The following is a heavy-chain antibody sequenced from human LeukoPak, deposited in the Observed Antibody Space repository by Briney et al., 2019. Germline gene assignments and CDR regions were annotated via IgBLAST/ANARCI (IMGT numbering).Heavy chain of an antibody. D-gene: IGHD3-10*01. CDR3: AKGTLLWFGDYYYMDV. CDR1: GFSLSSYG. CDR2: ISGSGGST. J-gene: IGHJ6*03. V-gene: IGHV3-23*01. Sequence: GGSLRLSCTVSGFSLSSYGMSWVRQAPGKGLEWVSAISGSGGSTYYADSVKGRFTISRDNSRNTLYLQMNSLRAEDTAVYYCAKGTLLWFGDYYYMDVWGKGTTVTISS.